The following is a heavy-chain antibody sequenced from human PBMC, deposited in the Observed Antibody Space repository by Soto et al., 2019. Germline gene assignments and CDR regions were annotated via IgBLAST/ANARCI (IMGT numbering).Heavy chain of an antibody. V-gene: IGHV1-18*01. CDR1: GYTFTSYG. CDR3: ASSLLVGYGHEGESD. J-gene: IGHJ4*02. D-gene: IGHD5-18*01. Sequence: QVQLVQSGAEVKKPGASVKVSCKASGYTFTSYGISWVRQAPGQGLEWMGWISAYNGNTNYAQKLQGRVTMTTDTSTRKAYMERRSLRSDDTAVYYCASSLLVGYGHEGESDWGQGTLVTVSS. CDR2: ISAYNGNT.